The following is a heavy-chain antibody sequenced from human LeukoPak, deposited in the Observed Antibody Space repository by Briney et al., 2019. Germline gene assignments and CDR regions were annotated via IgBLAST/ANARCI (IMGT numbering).Heavy chain of an antibody. CDR3: ARDWELRLLYGMDV. J-gene: IGHJ6*02. Sequence: GRSLRFSCAASGFTFSSYAMHWVRQAPGKGLEWVAVISYDGSNKYYADSVKGRLTISRDNSKNTLYLQMNSLRAEDTAVYYCARDWELRLLYGMDVWGQGTTVTVSS. CDR2: ISYDGSNK. D-gene: IGHD1-7*01. CDR1: GFTFSSYA. V-gene: IGHV3-30-3*01.